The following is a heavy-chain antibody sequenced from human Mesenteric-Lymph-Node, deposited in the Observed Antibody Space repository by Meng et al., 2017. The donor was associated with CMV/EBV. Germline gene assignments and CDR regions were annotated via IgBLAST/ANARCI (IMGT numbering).Heavy chain of an antibody. V-gene: IGHV4-34*01. CDR1: VDSFTGYY. CDR2: INHSGST. D-gene: IGHD3-3*01. J-gene: IGHJ6*02. CDR3: ARGGLRIFGVVMIRGVDV. Sequence: GSLRLSCAVYVDSFTGYYWTWIRQPPGKGLEWIGEINHSGSTNYNPSLKSRVTISADTSKNQFTLKLSSVTAADTAVYYCARGGLRIFGVVMIRGVDVWGQGTTVTVSS.